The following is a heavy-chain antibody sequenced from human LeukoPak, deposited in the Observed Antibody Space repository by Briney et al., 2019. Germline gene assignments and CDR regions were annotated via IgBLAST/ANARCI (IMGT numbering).Heavy chain of an antibody. CDR1: GFTFSSYW. D-gene: IGHD5-12*01. CDR2: IKQDGSEK. J-gene: IGHJ4*02. Sequence: GGSLRLSCAASGFTFSSYWMSWVRQAPGKGLEWVANIKQDGSEKYYVDSVKGRFTISRDNAKNSLYLQMNGLRAEDTALYYCARDKDQYSGYDSGLFDYWGQGTLVTVSS. V-gene: IGHV3-7*01. CDR3: ARDKDQYSGYDSGLFDY.